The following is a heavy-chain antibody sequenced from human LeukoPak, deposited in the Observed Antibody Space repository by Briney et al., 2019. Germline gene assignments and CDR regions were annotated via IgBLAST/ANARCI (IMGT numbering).Heavy chain of an antibody. CDR3: ARDKGNGMDV. CDR2: IYTSGST. J-gene: IGHJ6*02. V-gene: IGHV4-61*02. CDR1: GGSISSGSYY. Sequence: PSQTLSLTCTVSGGSISSGSYYWSWIRQPAGKGLEWIGRIYTSGSTNYNPSLESRVTISVDTSKNQFSLKLSSVTAADTAVYYCARDKGNGMDVWGQGTTVTVSS.